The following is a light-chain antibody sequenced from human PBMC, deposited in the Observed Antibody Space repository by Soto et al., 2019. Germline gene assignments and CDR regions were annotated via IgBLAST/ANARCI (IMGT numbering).Light chain of an antibody. CDR3: QQYNNWLT. CDR2: CAS. J-gene: IGKJ4*01. V-gene: IGKV3-15*01. CDR1: ESVGRN. Sequence: PGVRVTLSCRASESVGRNLAWYHQKPGQSPRLLIYCASTRATGVPARFSGSGSGTEFTLTISSLQSEDFALYYCQQYNNWLTFGGGTKVEIE.